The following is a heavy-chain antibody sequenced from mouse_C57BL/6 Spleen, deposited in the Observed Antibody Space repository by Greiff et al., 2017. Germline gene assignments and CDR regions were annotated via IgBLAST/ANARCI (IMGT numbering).Heavy chain of an antibody. V-gene: IGHV1-64*01. CDR2: IHPNSGST. D-gene: IGHD4-1*02. CDR1: GYTFTGYW. J-gene: IGHJ2*01. Sequence: QVQLQQPGAELVKPGASVKLSCKASGYTFTGYWMHWVKQRPGQGLEWIGMIHPNSGSTNYNEKFKGKATLTVDKSSSTAYMQLSSLTSEDSAVYYCASTWYYFDYWGQGTTLTVAS. CDR3: ASTWYYFDY.